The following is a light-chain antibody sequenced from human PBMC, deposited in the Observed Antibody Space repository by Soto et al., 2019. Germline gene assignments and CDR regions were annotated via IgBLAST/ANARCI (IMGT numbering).Light chain of an antibody. J-gene: IGLJ3*02. Sequence: QPVLTQPPSASASLGASVKLTCTLSSGHSSYAIAWHQQQPEKGPRFLLKFNYDGTQTKGDGISDRFSGSSSGTERYLTISSLQSEDEADYYCQTWGTGIRVFGGGTKLTVL. CDR2: FNYDGTQ. V-gene: IGLV4-69*01. CDR1: SGHSSYA. CDR3: QTWGTGIRV.